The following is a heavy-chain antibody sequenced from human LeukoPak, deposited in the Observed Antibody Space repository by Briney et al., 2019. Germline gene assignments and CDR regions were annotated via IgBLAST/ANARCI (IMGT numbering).Heavy chain of an antibody. V-gene: IGHV1-8*01. Sequence: ASVKVSCKASGYTFTSYDINWVRQATGQGLEWMGWLNPNSGNTGYAQKFQGRVTMTRNTSISTDYMELSSLRSEDTAVYYCARGYDSIDFDYWGQGTLVTVSS. J-gene: IGHJ4*02. D-gene: IGHD3-22*01. CDR1: GYTFTSYD. CDR2: LNPNSGNT. CDR3: ARGYDSIDFDY.